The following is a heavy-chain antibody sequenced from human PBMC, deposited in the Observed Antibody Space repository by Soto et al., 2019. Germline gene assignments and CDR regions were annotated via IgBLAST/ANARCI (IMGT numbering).Heavy chain of an antibody. Sequence: SVKVSCKASGGTFSSYAISWVRQAPGQGLEWMGGIIPIFGTANYAQKFQGRVTITADESTSTAYMELSSLRSEDTAVYYCARVPLGEDSSGYRTFDYWGQGTLVTAPQ. CDR3: ARVPLGEDSSGYRTFDY. D-gene: IGHD3-22*01. CDR2: IIPIFGTA. V-gene: IGHV1-69*13. J-gene: IGHJ4*02. CDR1: GGTFSSYA.